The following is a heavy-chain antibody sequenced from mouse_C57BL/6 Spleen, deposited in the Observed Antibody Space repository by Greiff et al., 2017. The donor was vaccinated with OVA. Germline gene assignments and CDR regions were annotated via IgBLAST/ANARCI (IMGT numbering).Heavy chain of an antibody. Sequence: QVQLQQPGAELVRPGSSVKMSCKASGYTFTNYWMHWVKQRPIKGLDWIGNIDPSDSGTHYNQKFKDKATLTVDKSSSTAYMQLSSLTSEDSAVYYCAIWDSSGDFDYWGQGTTLTVSS. CDR2: IDPSDSGT. J-gene: IGHJ2*01. CDR1: GYTFTNYW. D-gene: IGHD3-2*02. V-gene: IGHV1-52*01. CDR3: AIWDSSGDFDY.